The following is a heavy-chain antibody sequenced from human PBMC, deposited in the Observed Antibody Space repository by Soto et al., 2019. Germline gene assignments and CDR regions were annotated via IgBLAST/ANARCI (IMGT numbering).Heavy chain of an antibody. V-gene: IGHV3-30-3*01. Sequence: QVQLVESGGGVVQPGRSLRLSCAASGFTFSSYAMHWVRQAPGKGLEWVAVISYDGSNKYYADSVKGRFTISRDNSKNTLYLQMNSLRAEDTAVYYCARDGRFYDGCYEAGVDYWGQGTLVTVSS. D-gene: IGHD3-10*01. CDR1: GFTFSSYA. CDR2: ISYDGSNK. J-gene: IGHJ4*02. CDR3: ARDGRFYDGCYEAGVDY.